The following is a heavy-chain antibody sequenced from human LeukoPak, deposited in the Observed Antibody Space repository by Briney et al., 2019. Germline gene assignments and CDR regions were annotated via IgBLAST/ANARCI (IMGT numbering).Heavy chain of an antibody. CDR3: AELGITMIGGV. CDR1: GFTFSSYS. CDR2: ISIGSTYI. Sequence: GGSLRLSCAASGFTFSSYSMNWVRQAPGKGLEWVSSISIGSTYIYYADSVKGRFTISRDNAKNSLYLQMNSLRAEDTAVYYCAELGITMIGGVWGKGTTVTISS. V-gene: IGHV3-21*01. J-gene: IGHJ6*04. D-gene: IGHD3-10*02.